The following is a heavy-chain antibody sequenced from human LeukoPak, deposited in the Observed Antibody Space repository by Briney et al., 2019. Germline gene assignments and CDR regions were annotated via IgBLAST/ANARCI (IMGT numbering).Heavy chain of an antibody. J-gene: IGHJ4*02. V-gene: IGHV1-18*01. CDR3: ARGVNLGGAYRAFAY. D-gene: IGHD3-16*01. CDR2: ISAFNGNT. CDR1: SYTFTSYG. Sequence: ASVKVSCKASSYTFTSYGISWVRQAPGQGLEWMGWISAFNGNTNYAQKLQGRVTMTTDTSASTAYMELRSLKSDDTAMYYCARGVNLGGAYRAFAYGAKETRSPVSS.